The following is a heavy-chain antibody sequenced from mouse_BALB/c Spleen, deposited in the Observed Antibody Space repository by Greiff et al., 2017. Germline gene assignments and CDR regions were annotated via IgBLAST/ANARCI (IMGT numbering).Heavy chain of an antibody. Sequence: DVKLQESGGGLVKPGGSLKLSCAASGFTFSSYAMSWVRQTPEKRLEWVASISSGGSTYYPDSVKGRFTISRDNARNILYLQMSSLRSEDTAMYYCARGDGTTGAMDYWGQGTSVTVSS. CDR3: ARGDGTTGAMDY. D-gene: IGHD1-1*01. J-gene: IGHJ4*01. CDR2: ISSGGST. V-gene: IGHV5-6-5*01. CDR1: GFTFSSYA.